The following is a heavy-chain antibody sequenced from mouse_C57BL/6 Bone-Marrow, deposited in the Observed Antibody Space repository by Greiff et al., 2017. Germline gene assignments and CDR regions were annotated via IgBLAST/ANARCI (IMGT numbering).Heavy chain of an antibody. Sequence: QVHVKQSGPELVKPGASVKLSCKASGYTFTSYDINWVKQRPGQGLEWIGWIYPRDGSTKYNEKFKSKATLTVDTSSSTAYMELHSLTSEDSAVYFCARDYGSSYWYFDVWGTGTTVTVAS. V-gene: IGHV1-85*01. D-gene: IGHD1-1*01. CDR3: ARDYGSSYWYFDV. CDR1: GYTFTSYD. CDR2: IYPRDGST. J-gene: IGHJ1*03.